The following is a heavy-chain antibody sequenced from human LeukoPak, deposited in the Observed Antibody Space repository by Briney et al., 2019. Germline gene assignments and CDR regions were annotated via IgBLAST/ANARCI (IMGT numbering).Heavy chain of an antibody. D-gene: IGHD5-18*01. Sequence: PSETLSLTCAVYGGSFSGYYWSWIRQPPGKGLEWIGEINHSGSTNYNPSLKSRVTISLDTSKNQFSLKLSSVTAADTAVYYCARPGVGSGRYGAFDIWGQGTMVTVSS. V-gene: IGHV4-34*01. CDR3: ARPGVGSGRYGAFDI. J-gene: IGHJ3*02. CDR1: GGSFSGYY. CDR2: INHSGST.